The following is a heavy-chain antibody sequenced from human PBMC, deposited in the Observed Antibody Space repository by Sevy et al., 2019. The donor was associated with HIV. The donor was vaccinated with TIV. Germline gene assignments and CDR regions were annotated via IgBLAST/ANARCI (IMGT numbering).Heavy chain of an antibody. Sequence: GGSLRLSCAASGFTFSNAWMSWVRQAPGKGLEWVGRIKSKTDGGTTDYAAPVKGRFTISRDDSKNTLYLQMNSLKTEDTTIYYGTTDSKRRGLSALLDYWGQRTLVTVSS. CDR2: IKSKTDGGTT. V-gene: IGHV3-15*01. D-gene: IGHD3-10*01. CDR1: GFTFSNAW. CDR3: TTDSKRRGLSALLDY. J-gene: IGHJ4*02.